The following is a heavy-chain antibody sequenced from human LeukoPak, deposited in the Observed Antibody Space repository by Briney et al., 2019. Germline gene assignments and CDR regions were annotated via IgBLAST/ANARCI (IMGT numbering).Heavy chain of an antibody. V-gene: IGHV3-9*01. D-gene: IGHD3-22*01. Sequence: PGGSLRLSCAAPGFTFDDYAMHWVRQAPGKGLEWVSGMSWDSESIGYADSVKGRFTISRDNAKNSLYLQLSSLRAEDTAFYYCVRGDSTGYYYAVFDYWGQGILVTVSS. J-gene: IGHJ4*02. CDR1: GFTFDDYA. CDR2: MSWDSESI. CDR3: VRGDSTGYYYAVFDY.